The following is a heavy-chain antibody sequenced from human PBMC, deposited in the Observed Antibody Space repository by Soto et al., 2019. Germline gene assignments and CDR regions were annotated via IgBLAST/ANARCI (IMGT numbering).Heavy chain of an antibody. Sequence: GGSLRLSCTASGFTFGDYAMSWFRQAPGKGLEWVGFIRSKAYGGTTEYAASVKGRFTISRDDSKSIAYLQMDSLKTEDTAVYYCTRGSTMIVVVISYYFDYWGQGTLVTVSS. J-gene: IGHJ4*02. CDR1: GFTFGDYA. V-gene: IGHV3-49*03. CDR2: IRSKAYGGTT. D-gene: IGHD3-22*01. CDR3: TRGSTMIVVVISYYFDY.